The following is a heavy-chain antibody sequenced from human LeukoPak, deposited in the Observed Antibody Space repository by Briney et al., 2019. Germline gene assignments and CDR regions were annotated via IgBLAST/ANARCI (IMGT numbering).Heavy chain of an antibody. J-gene: IGHJ4*02. D-gene: IGHD3-10*01. CDR3: ARDRGITDY. V-gene: IGHV3-7*01. CDR2: VKQDGSEK. Sequence: GGSLRLSCAASGFTFSDYAMSWVRQAPGKGLEWVANVKQDGSEKYYVDSVKGRFTISRDNAKNSLYLQMNSLRAEDTAVYYCARDRGITDYWGQGTLVTVSS. CDR1: GFTFSDYA.